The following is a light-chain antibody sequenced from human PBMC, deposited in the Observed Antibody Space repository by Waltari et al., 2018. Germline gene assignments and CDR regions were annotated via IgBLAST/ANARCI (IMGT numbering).Light chain of an antibody. CDR1: TLRDKY. J-gene: IGLJ2*01. CDR2: QYI. CDR3: QAWDI. Sequence: SYELSQPPSMSVSPGQTASIPCYGDTLRDKYVSLYQQNPGQSPVLVIHQYIKRPSGIPERFSGSNSGNTATLTISGTQAVDEADYYCQAWDIFGGGTKLTVL. V-gene: IGLV3-1*01.